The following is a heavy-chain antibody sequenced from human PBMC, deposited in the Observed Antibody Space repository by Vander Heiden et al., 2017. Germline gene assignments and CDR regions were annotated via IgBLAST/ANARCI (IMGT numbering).Heavy chain of an antibody. CDR2: IIYGGSA. CDR3: ARRAGSFRGPNWFDP. V-gene: IGHV4-39*01. D-gene: IGHD1-26*01. Sequence: QLHLQESGPGLVKPLETLSPTCTVTGGSITARNYYWGWIRQPPGKGLEWIGSIIYGGSANYDPSLKSRVTISVDTSKNQFSLKLTSVTAADSAIYYCARRAGSFRGPNWFDPWGQGTLVTVSS. CDR1: GGSITARNYY. J-gene: IGHJ5*02.